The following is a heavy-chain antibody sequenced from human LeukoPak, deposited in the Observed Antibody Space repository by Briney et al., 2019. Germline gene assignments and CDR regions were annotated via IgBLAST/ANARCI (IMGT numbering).Heavy chain of an antibody. J-gene: IGHJ3*02. CDR1: GFTFSSYG. Sequence: GRSLRLSCAASGFTFSSYGMHWVRQAPGKGLEWVAVISYDGSNKYYADSVKGRFTISRDNSKNTLYLQMNSLRAEDTAVYYCAKDLGSGSYPDAFDIWGQGTMVTVSS. CDR3: AKDLGSGSYPDAFDI. V-gene: IGHV3-30*18. D-gene: IGHD1-26*01. CDR2: ISYDGSNK.